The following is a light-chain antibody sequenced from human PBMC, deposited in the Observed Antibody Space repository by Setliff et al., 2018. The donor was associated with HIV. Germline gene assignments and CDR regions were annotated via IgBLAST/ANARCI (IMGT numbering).Light chain of an antibody. Sequence: QSALTQPASVSGSPGQSITISCTGTRSDVGGYNSVSWYQQHPGKVPKVLICEVSNRPSGVSNRFSGSKSGNTASLTISGLQADDEADYYCSSYTTTSTTVFGTGTKVTVL. J-gene: IGLJ1*01. V-gene: IGLV2-14*03. CDR2: EVS. CDR1: RSDVGGYNS. CDR3: SSYTTTSTTV.